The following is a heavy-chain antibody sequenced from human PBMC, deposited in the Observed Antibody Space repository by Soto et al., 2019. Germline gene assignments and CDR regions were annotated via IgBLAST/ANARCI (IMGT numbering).Heavy chain of an antibody. D-gene: IGHD5-18*01. CDR3: ARGANGYDYCDY. CDR1: GFSLSDYW. Sequence: EVQLVESGGGLVQPGGSLRLSCAASGFSLSDYWMHWVRQAPGEGLVWLSRITRDGSSTNYADSVKGRFTISRDNAKNTLYLQVNSLRGEDTAVYYCARGANGYDYCDYWGQGTLVTVSS. J-gene: IGHJ4*02. V-gene: IGHV3-74*01. CDR2: ITRDGSST.